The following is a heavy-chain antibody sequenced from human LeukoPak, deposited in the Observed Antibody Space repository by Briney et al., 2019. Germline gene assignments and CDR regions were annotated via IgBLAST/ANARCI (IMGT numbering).Heavy chain of an antibody. D-gene: IGHD4-17*01. Sequence: GAPVKVSCKASGYTFTSYGISWVRQAPGQGLEWMGWISAYNGNTNYAQKLQGRVTMTTDTSTSTAYMELRSLRSDDTAVYYCALNDYGDYSVGYWGQGTLVTVSS. CDR1: GYTFTSYG. V-gene: IGHV1-18*01. CDR2: ISAYNGNT. J-gene: IGHJ4*02. CDR3: ALNDYGDYSVGY.